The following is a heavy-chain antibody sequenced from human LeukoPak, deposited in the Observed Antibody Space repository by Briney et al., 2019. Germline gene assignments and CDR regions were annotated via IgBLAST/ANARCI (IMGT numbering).Heavy chain of an antibody. Sequence: PSETLSLTCTVSGGSISPYFWSWLRQTPGKGLEWIGYISYTGSTNYNPALKSRVTISVDTSKNQFSLQLTSVTAADTAVYYCARDDYRGVTNFDPWGQGTLVTVSS. J-gene: IGHJ5*02. CDR1: GGSISPYF. CDR3: ARDDYRGVTNFDP. CDR2: ISYTGST. V-gene: IGHV4-59*01. D-gene: IGHD3-10*01.